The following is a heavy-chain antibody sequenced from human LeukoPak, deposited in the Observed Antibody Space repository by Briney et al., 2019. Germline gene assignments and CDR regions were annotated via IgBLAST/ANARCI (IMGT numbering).Heavy chain of an antibody. CDR2: ISAYNGNT. V-gene: IGHV1-18*01. CDR3: ARDVDHGGNSFDY. CDR1: GYTFTSYG. J-gene: IGHJ4*02. D-gene: IGHD4-23*01. Sequence: GASVKVSCKASGYTFTSYGISWVRQAPGQGLEWMGWISAYNGNTNYAQKLQGRVTMTTDTSTSTAHMELRSLRSDDTAVYYCARDVDHGGNSFDYWGQGTLVTVSS.